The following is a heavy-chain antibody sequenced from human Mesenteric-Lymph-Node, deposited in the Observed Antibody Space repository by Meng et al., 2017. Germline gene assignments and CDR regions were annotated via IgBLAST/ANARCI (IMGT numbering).Heavy chain of an antibody. CDR2: INPNSGGT. V-gene: IGHV1-2*02. CDR3: ARVLRSHDYYDSSGYYYGA. J-gene: IGHJ4*02. Sequence: ASVKVSCKASGYTFTGYYMHWVRQAPGQGLEWMGWINPNSGGTNYAQKFQGRVTITADESTSTAYMELSSLRSEDTAVYYCARVLRSHDYYDSSGYYYGAWGQGTLVTVSS. CDR1: GYTFTGYY. D-gene: IGHD3-22*01.